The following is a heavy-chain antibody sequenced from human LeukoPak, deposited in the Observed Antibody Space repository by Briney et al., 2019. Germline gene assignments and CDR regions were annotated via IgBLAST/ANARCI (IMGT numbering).Heavy chain of an antibody. Sequence: GGSLRLSCAASGFTFDNYAMHWVRQAPGKGLEWVAVIWYDGSNKYYADSVKGRFTISRDNSKNTLYLQMNSLRAEDTAVYYCAKEVRGSFDYWGQGTLVTVSS. V-gene: IGHV3-33*06. CDR1: GFTFDNYA. J-gene: IGHJ4*02. D-gene: IGHD3-10*01. CDR3: AKEVRGSFDY. CDR2: IWYDGSNK.